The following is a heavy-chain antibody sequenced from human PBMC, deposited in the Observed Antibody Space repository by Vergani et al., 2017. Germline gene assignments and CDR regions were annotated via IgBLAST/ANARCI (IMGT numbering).Heavy chain of an antibody. Sequence: QVQLVQSGAEVKKPGSSVKVSCKASGGTFSSYAISWVRQAPGQGLEWMGRIIPIFGTANYAQKFQGRVTITADESTSTAYMELSSLRSEDTAVYYCARGGLYGGGWATGYGMDVWGQGTMVTFSS. J-gene: IGHJ6*02. CDR2: IIPIFGTA. CDR1: GGTFSSYA. D-gene: IGHD1-26*01. V-gene: IGHV1-69*13. CDR3: ARGGLYGGGWATGYGMDV.